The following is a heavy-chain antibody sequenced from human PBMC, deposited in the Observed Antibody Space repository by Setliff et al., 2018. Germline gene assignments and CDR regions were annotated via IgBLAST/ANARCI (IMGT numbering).Heavy chain of an antibody. CDR3: TRGPKDFVVPPTANIFDY. V-gene: IGHV1-69*05. D-gene: IGHD2-2*01. CDR1: GGTLSNYA. CDR2: IIPIFGTT. Sequence: SVKVSCKASGGTLSNYAISWVRQAPGQGLEWMGGIIPIFGTTDYAQKFQGRVTMTTDTSTNTAFMELRSLRSDDTAVYYCTRGPKDFVVPPTANIFDYWGQGTVVTVSS. J-gene: IGHJ4*02.